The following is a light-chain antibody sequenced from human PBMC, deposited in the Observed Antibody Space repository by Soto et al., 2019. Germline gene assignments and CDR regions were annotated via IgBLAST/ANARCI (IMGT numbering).Light chain of an antibody. CDR2: DTN. Sequence: QSVLTQPPSASGTPGQTVTISCSGSSSNIGLNDVHWYRQLSGTAPQLLIYDTNQQATGVPDRFSGSRSGTSASLAIHGLQSEDEADYHCAAWDDSLNGPVFGGGTKVTVL. J-gene: IGLJ2*01. CDR3: AAWDDSLNGPV. V-gene: IGLV1-44*01. CDR1: SSNIGLND.